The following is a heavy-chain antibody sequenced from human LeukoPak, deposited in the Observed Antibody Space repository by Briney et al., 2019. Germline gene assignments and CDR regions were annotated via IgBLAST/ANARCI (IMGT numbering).Heavy chain of an antibody. J-gene: IGHJ4*02. CDR1: GFTVSSNY. CDR3: ARDTTAYSDC. V-gene: IGHV3-53*01. CDR2: IYAGGNT. Sequence: GGSLRLSCTASGFTVSSNYMAWVRQAPGKGLEWVSVIYAGGNTYYADSVKGRFTISRDNSKNTLYLQMSSLGVEDTAVYYCARDTTAYSDCWGQGTLVTVSS. D-gene: IGHD2/OR15-2a*01.